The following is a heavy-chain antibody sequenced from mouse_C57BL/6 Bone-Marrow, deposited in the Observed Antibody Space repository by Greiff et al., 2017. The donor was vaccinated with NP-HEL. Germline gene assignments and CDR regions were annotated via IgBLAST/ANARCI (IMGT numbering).Heavy chain of an antibody. CDR1: GYTFTDYN. V-gene: IGHV1-18*01. CDR3: ARRSYTTVVADY. CDR2: INPNNGGT. Sequence: VQLQQSGPELVKPGASVKIPCKASGYTFTDYNMDWVKQSHGKSLEWIGDINPNNGGTIYNQKFKGKATLTVDKSSSTAYMELRSLTSEDTAVYYCARRSYTTVVADYWGQGTSVTVSS. J-gene: IGHJ4*01. D-gene: IGHD1-1*01.